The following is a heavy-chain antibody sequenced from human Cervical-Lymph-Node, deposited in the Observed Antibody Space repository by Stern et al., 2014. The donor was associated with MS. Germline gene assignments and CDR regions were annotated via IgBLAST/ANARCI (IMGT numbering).Heavy chain of an antibody. CDR3: ARDKDSGSYYLGEYYYYYGMDV. CDR1: GFIFSSYR. CDR2: ISSSSSCI. D-gene: IGHD1-26*01. J-gene: IGHJ6*02. Sequence: EVQLVESGGGLVKPGGSLRLSCAASGFIFSSYRMNWVRQAPGKGLEWVSSISSSSSCISYADSVKGRFTISRDNAKNSLYLQMNSLRAEDTAVYYCARDKDSGSYYLGEYYYYYGMDVWGQGTTVTVSS. V-gene: IGHV3-21*01.